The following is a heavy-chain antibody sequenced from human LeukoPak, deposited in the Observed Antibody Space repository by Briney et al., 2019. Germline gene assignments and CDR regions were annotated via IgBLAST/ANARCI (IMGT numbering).Heavy chain of an antibody. J-gene: IGHJ6*02. V-gene: IGHV3-33*06. CDR1: GSTFSSYG. Sequence: GRSLRLSCAASGSTFSSYGMHWVRQAPGKGLEWVAVIWYDGSNKYYADSVKGRFTISRDNSKNTLYLQMNSLRAEDTAVYYCAKAPNLDYYYYGMDVWGQGTTVTVSS. CDR3: AKAPNLDYYYYGMDV. CDR2: IWYDGSNK.